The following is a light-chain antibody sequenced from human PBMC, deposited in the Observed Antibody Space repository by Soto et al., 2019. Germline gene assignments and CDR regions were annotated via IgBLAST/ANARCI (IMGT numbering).Light chain of an antibody. CDR3: QQYNNSPWT. CDR1: QSISSW. Sequence: DIQMTQSSSTLSASVGDRVTITCRASQSISSWLAWYQQKPGKAPRFLIYYASSLESGVPSRFSGSGSGTEYTLTISSLQPDDFATYYCQQYNNSPWTFGQGTKVDIK. CDR2: YAS. J-gene: IGKJ1*01. V-gene: IGKV1-5*01.